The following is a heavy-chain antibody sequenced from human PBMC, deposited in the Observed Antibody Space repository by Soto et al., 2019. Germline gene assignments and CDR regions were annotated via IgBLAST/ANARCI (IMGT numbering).Heavy chain of an antibody. CDR3: ARDRDCSGGSCYSVFDY. Sequence: EVQLVESGGGLVQPGGSLRLSCAASGFTFSSYSMNWVRQAPGKGLECVSYISSSSSTIYYADSVKGRFTISRDNAKNSLYLQMNSLRDEDTAVYYCARDRDCSGGSCYSVFDYWGQGTLVTVSS. CDR2: ISSSSSTI. V-gene: IGHV3-48*02. CDR1: GFTFSSYS. D-gene: IGHD2-15*01. J-gene: IGHJ4*02.